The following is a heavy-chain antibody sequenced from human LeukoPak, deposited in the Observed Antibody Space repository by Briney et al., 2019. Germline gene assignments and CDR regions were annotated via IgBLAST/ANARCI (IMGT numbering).Heavy chain of an antibody. D-gene: IGHD3-10*01. Sequence: PGGSLRLSCAASGFTISSYAMHWVRQAPGKGLEWVAVISYDGSNKYYADSVKGRFTISRDNSKNTLYLQMNSLRAEDTAVYYCARAAPTSYYGSGSYYIFDYWGQGTLVTVSS. CDR3: ARAAPTSYYGSGSYYIFDY. J-gene: IGHJ4*02. V-gene: IGHV3-30*04. CDR1: GFTISSYA. CDR2: ISYDGSNK.